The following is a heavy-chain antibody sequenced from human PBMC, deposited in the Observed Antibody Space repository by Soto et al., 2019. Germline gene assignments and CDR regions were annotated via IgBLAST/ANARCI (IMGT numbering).Heavy chain of an antibody. V-gene: IGHV4-59*05. CDR3: ARCLIAAGGGWFDP. CDR1: GGSINTFY. J-gene: IGHJ5*02. D-gene: IGHD6-13*01. Sequence: SETLSLTCTVSGGSINTFYWSWVRQPAGKGLEWIGSIYYSGSTYYNPSLKSRVTISVDTSKNQFSLKLSSVTAADTAVYYCARCLIAAGGGWFDPWGQGTLVTVSS. CDR2: IYYSGST.